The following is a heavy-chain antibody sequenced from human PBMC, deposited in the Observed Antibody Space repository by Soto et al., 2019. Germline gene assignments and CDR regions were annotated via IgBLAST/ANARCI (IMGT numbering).Heavy chain of an antibody. D-gene: IGHD6-19*01. J-gene: IGHJ4*02. CDR1: AGSISSSSYY. CDR3: ARQVVDGTVAGTGSFDY. V-gene: IGHV4-39*01. CDR2: FYYSGST. Sequence: QLQLQESGPGLVKSSETLSLTCTVSAGSISSSSYYWVWIRQPPGKGLEWLGSFYYSGSTYYNPSRKGRVTISVDRSEKQFSLNLSSVTAADTAVYYCARQVVDGTVAGTGSFDYWGQGTLVTVSS.